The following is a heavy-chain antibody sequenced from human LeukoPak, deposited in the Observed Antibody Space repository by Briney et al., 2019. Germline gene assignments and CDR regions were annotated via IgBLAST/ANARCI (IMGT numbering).Heavy chain of an antibody. CDR2: IYYSGST. CDR3: ARGYLDYYYGMDV. D-gene: IGHD2-21*01. V-gene: IGHV4-39*07. CDR1: GGSISSSSYY. Sequence: PSETLSLTCTVSGGSISSSSYYWGWLRQPPGKGLEWIGSIYYSGSTYYNPSLKSRITISVDTSKNQFSLKLSSVTAADTAVYYCARGYLDYYYGMDVWGQGTTVTVSS. J-gene: IGHJ6*02.